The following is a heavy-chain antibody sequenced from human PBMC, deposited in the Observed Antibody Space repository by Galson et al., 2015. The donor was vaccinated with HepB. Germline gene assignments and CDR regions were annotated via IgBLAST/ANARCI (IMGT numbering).Heavy chain of an antibody. J-gene: IGHJ4*02. CDR2: IIPNFGTA. Sequence: SVKVSCKASGGTFSSYAISWVRQAPGQGLEWMGGIIPNFGTANYAQKFQGRVTITADESTSTAYMELSSLRSEDTAVYYCARGGYYYDSSGYWGFDYWGQGTLVTVSS. CDR3: ARGGYYYDSSGYWGFDY. D-gene: IGHD3-22*01. V-gene: IGHV1-69*13. CDR1: GGTFSSYA.